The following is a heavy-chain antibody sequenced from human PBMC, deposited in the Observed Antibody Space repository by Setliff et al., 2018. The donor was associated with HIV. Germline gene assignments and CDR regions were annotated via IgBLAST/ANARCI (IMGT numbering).Heavy chain of an antibody. CDR3: ARERATGKPPLLNWYFDL. CDR1: GYTFTNHL. D-gene: IGHD1-1*01. Sequence: ASVKVSCKASGYTFTNHLLYWVRRAPGQRLAWMGWINADNGNTRYSQKFQGRVTITRDTSASTAYMELSSLTSQDTAVYYCARERATGKPPLLNWYFDLWGRGTLVT. V-gene: IGHV1-3*01. CDR2: INADNGNT. J-gene: IGHJ2*01.